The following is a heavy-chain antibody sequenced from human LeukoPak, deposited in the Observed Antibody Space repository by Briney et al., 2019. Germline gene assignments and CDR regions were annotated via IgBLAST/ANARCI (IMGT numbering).Heavy chain of an antibody. CDR3: ARSIVVVVAATRISWFDP. Sequence: PGGSLRLSCAASKFTFSSYEMNWVRQAPGKGLEWVSYISSSGSTIYFADSVKGRFTISRDNAKNSLYLQMNSLRAEDTAVYYCARSIVVVVAATRISWFDPWGQGTLVTVSS. CDR2: ISSSGSTI. J-gene: IGHJ5*02. V-gene: IGHV3-48*03. D-gene: IGHD2-15*01. CDR1: KFTFSSYE.